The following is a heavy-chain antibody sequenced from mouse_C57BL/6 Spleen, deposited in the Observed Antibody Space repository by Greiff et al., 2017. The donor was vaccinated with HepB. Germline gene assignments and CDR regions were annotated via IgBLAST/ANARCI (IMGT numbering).Heavy chain of an antibody. CDR3: TKEGADYGFHFDC. J-gene: IGHJ2*01. V-gene: IGHV1-15*01. CDR2: IDPETGGT. D-gene: IGHD2-2*01. CDR1: GYTFTDYE. Sequence: QVQLKESGAELVRPGASVTLSCKASGYTFTDYEMNWVKQTPVHGLEWIGAIDPETGGTAYNQKFKGKAILTADKSSSTAYMELRSLTSEDSADYYCTKEGADYGFHFDCWGQGTTLTVSS.